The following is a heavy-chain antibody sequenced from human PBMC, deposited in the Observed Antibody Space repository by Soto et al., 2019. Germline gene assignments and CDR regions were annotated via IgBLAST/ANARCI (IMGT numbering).Heavy chain of an antibody. D-gene: IGHD1-1*01. CDR1: GYSFTKYH. CDR3: ARVAGHKNARFDT. Sequence: QVQLVQSGAEVKKPGASVKVSCKASGYSFTKYHMHWVRQAPGQGLEWMGWINPGSGVTNQAQKFQGRVTMTRDTSITTTYMELNSLTSDDTAVYYCARVAGHKNARFDTWGQGALVXVSS. CDR2: INPGSGVT. J-gene: IGHJ4*02. V-gene: IGHV1-2*02.